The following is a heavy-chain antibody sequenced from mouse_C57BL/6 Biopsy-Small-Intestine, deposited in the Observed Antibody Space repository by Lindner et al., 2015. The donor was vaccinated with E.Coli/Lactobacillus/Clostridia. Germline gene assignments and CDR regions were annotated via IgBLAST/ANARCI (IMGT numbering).Heavy chain of an antibody. V-gene: IGHV1S55*01. CDR1: GYTFATYD. J-gene: IGHJ4*01. D-gene: IGHD2-4*01. CDR3: ARAQHAYYDSSTNLYINYYFDY. CDR2: MNPNSGGT. Sequence: SVKVSCKASGYTFATYDINWVRQAPGHGLEWMGWMNPNSGGTGYAQKFQGRVTLTRDTSISTAYMELSSLTSEDTAIYYCARAQHAYYDSSTNLYINYYFDYWGQGALVTVSS.